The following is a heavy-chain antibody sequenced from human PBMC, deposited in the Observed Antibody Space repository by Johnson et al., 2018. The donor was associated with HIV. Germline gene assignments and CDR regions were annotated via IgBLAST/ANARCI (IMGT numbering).Heavy chain of an antibody. CDR1: GFTFSNYA. V-gene: IGHV3-30*03. D-gene: IGHD6-6*01. CDR3: ASIAARRVSAFDI. CDR2: VTYDGSNK. Sequence: QVQLVESGGGVVQPGKSLRLSCAASGFTFSNYAIHWVRQAPGKGLEWVAFVTYDGSNKYYADSVQGRFTISRDNSKNTLYLQMNSLRAEDTAVYYCASIAARRVSAFDIWGQGTLVTVSS. J-gene: IGHJ3*02.